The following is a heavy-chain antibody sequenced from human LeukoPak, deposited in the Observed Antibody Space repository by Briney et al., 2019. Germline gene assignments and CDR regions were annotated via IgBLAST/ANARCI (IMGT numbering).Heavy chain of an antibody. V-gene: IGHV1-2*02. Sequence: ASVKVSCKVSGCTFTDYYIHWVRQAPGEGLEWMEWINPKSGGANYAQKFQGRVTMTRDTSITTAYMELSRLRSDDTAVYYCARQWLRSLRYYMDFWGKGTTVTVS. CDR2: INPKSGGA. CDR3: ARQWLRSLRYYMDF. J-gene: IGHJ6*03. D-gene: IGHD5-12*01. CDR1: GCTFTDYY.